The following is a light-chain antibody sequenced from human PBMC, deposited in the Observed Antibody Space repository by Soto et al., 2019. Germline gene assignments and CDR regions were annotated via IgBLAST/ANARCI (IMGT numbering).Light chain of an antibody. V-gene: IGKV3-11*01. J-gene: IGKJ5*01. CDR1: QSVGSF. Sequence: EIVLTQSPATLSLSPGERATLSCRASQSVGSFLAWYQQKPGQAPRLLIYDTSIRATGIPARFSGSGSVTDFTLTISSLEPEDFAVYYCQQRNSWPPTFTVGQGTRLEIK. CDR2: DTS. CDR3: QQRNSWPPTFT.